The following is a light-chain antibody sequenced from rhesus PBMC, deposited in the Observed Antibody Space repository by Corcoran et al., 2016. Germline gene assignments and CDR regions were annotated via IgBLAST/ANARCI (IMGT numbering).Light chain of an antibody. CDR1: QGISSW. Sequence: DIQMTQSPSSLSASVGDKVTITCRASQGISSWLAWYQQKPGKAPKLLIYAASSLQSGVPSRFSGSGSGTDYTLPINSLQPEDFASYYCQRGYNTLTFGGGTKVEIK. CDR3: QRGYNTLT. V-gene: IGKV1-18*01. CDR2: AAS. J-gene: IGKJ4*01.